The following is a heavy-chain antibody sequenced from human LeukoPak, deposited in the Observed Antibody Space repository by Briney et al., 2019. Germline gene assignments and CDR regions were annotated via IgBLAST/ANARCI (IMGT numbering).Heavy chain of an antibody. V-gene: IGHV4-59*12. Sequence: SETLSLTCTVSGGSISSYYWSWIRQPPGKGLEWIGYIYYSGSTNYNPSLKSRVTISVDTSKNQFSLKLSSVTAADTAVYYCARDLYYYDSSANARFDPWGQGTLVTVSS. CDR2: IYYSGST. CDR1: GGSISSYY. CDR3: ARDLYYYDSSANARFDP. J-gene: IGHJ5*02. D-gene: IGHD3-22*01.